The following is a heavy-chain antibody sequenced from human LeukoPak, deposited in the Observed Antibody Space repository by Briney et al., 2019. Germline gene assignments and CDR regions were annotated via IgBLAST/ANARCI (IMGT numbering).Heavy chain of an antibody. D-gene: IGHD5-24*01. CDR2: INPNRGGT. V-gene: IGHV1-2*02. Sequence: ASVKVSCKASGYTFTGYYIHWVRQAPGQGLEWMGWINPNRGGTNYAQKFQGRVTMTRDTSISTAYMELSRLRSDDTAVYYCARGDGYNYYDWFDPWGQGTLVTVSS. CDR1: GYTFTGYY. CDR3: ARGDGYNYYDWFDP. J-gene: IGHJ5*02.